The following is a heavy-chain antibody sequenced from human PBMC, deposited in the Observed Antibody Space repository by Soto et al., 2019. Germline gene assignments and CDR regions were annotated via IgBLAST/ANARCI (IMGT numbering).Heavy chain of an antibody. V-gene: IGHV3-72*01. CDR3: VASLQY. CDR1: GFTFSDYH. D-gene: IGHD2-2*01. Sequence: EMQLVESGGGLVQPGGSLRLSCAASGFTFSDYHMEWVRQAPGKGLEWIGRARNDPRARTTQHAASVRGRFITSRDDSENSLYLQMNSLQTEDTAVYYCVASLQYWGQGTLVTVSS. J-gene: IGHJ4*02. CDR2: ARNDPRARTT.